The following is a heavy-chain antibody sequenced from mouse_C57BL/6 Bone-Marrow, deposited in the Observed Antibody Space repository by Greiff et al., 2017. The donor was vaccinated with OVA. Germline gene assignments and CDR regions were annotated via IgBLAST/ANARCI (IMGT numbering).Heavy chain of an antibody. V-gene: IGHV5-4*03. CDR2: ISDGGSYT. Sequence: DVMLVESGGGLVKPGGSLKLSCAASGFTFSSYAMSWVRQTPEKRLEWVATISDGGSYTYYPDNVKGRFTISRDNAKNNLYLQMSHLKSEDTAMYYCARAPGSSLYAMDYWGQGTSVTVSS. CDR1: GFTFSSYA. CDR3: ARAPGSSLYAMDY. J-gene: IGHJ4*01. D-gene: IGHD1-1*01.